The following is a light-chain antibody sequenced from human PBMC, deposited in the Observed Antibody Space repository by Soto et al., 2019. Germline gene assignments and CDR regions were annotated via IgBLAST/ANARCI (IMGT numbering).Light chain of an antibody. Sequence: EIVLTQSPGTLSLSPGDRATLSCRASQSVISDYLAWYQQKPGQAPRLLIYGASGRATGIPDRFSGSGSGTDFTLTISRLEPEDFAVYYFQQYGSSPLTFGGGTKVELK. J-gene: IGKJ4*01. CDR2: GAS. CDR3: QQYGSSPLT. CDR1: QSVISDY. V-gene: IGKV3-20*01.